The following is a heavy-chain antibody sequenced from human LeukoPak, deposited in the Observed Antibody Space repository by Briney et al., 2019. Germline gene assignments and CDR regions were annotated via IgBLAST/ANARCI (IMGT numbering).Heavy chain of an antibody. Sequence: SETLSLICTVSGGSISSGGYYWSWIRQHPGKGLEWIGYIYYSGSTYYNPSLKSRVTISVDTSKNQFSLKLSSVTAADTAVYYCARTLPGYSSSWYLPYYYYGMDVWGQGTTVTVSS. J-gene: IGHJ6*02. V-gene: IGHV4-31*03. CDR1: GGSISSGGYY. CDR3: ARTLPGYSSSWYLPYYYYGMDV. D-gene: IGHD6-13*01. CDR2: IYYSGST.